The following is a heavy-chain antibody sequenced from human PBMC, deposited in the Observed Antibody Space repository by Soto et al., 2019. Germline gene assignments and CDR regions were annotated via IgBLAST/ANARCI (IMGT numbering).Heavy chain of an antibody. J-gene: IGHJ4*02. Sequence: SLRLSCAASGLTFNNAWMNWVRQAPGKGLEWVGRIKSKTDGGTTDYTAPVKGRFTISRDDSKNTLYLQMNSLKTEDTAVYYCTTIRILTGSFDYWGQGTLVTVSS. CDR2: IKSKTDGGTT. V-gene: IGHV3-15*01. CDR1: GLTFNNAW. D-gene: IGHD3-9*01. CDR3: TTIRILTGSFDY.